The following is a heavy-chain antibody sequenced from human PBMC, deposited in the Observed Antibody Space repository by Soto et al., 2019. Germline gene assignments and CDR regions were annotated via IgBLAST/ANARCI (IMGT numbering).Heavy chain of an antibody. CDR1: GGSFSSYY. Sequence: NPSETLSLTCAVYGGSFSSYYWSWIRQPPGKGLEWIGEINHSGSTNYNPSLKSRATISVDTSKNQISLKLSSVTAADTAVYYCARLMFWGVIRTYHYYYYGMDVWGQGTTVTVSS. D-gene: IGHD3-10*01. V-gene: IGHV4-34*01. J-gene: IGHJ6*02. CDR3: ARLMFWGVIRTYHYYYYGMDV. CDR2: INHSGST.